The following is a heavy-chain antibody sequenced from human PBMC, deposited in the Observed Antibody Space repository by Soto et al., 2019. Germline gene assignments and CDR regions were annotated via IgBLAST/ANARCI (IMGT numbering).Heavy chain of an antibody. CDR1: GYTFTNYG. Sequence: QVQLVQSGAEVREPGASVKVSCKASGYTFTNYGVSWVRQAPGQGLEWMGWIGGYKGNTNYAQKHQGGVTLTTETSTSTAYMELRSLRSDDTDVYYCATPTLETGMPSGYWGPGTLVTGSS. CDR2: IGGYKGNT. J-gene: IGHJ4*02. CDR3: ATPTLETGMPSGY. D-gene: IGHD3-3*01. V-gene: IGHV1-18*01.